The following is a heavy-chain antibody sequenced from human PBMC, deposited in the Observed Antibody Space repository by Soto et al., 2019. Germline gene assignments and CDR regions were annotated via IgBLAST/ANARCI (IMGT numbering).Heavy chain of an antibody. J-gene: IGHJ5*02. V-gene: IGHV1-2*02. CDR3: AREHDDSGYYPRFDP. Sequence: ASVKVSCKTSGYTFTGYYIHWVRQAPGQGLEWMGWVNPNSGGTNYAQKFQGRVTMTRDTSISTVYMDLSRLRSDDTAIYFCAREHDDSGYYPRFDPWGQGSLVTVPQ. D-gene: IGHD3-22*01. CDR2: VNPNSGGT. CDR1: GYTFTGYY.